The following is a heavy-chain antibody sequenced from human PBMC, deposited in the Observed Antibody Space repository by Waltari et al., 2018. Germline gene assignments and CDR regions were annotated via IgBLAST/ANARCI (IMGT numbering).Heavy chain of an antibody. Sequence: QVQLVQSGAEVQKPGASVKVSCKASGYTFTSYAMHWVRQTTGQRLEWIGWINAGNGNKKYPRKSQGRVTVTKETSASTAYMELSSLSVEDTAVYYCARVGSGYDYYYCDYWGQGTLVTVSS. J-gene: IGHJ4*02. CDR3: ARVGSGYDYYYCDY. CDR2: INAGNGNK. D-gene: IGHD5-12*01. CDR1: GYTFTSYA. V-gene: IGHV1-3*01.